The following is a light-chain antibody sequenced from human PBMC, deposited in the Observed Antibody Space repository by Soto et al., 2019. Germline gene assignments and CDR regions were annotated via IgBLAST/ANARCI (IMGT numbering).Light chain of an antibody. V-gene: IGKV3-20*01. CDR1: QSVNSGS. J-gene: IGKJ1*01. CDR3: QQYGSSVRT. CDR2: GAT. Sequence: DIALTQSPGTLSLARGDRAILSCRASQSVNSGSLAWYQQRPGQAPRLLIYGATIRATGIPDKFSGSGSGTDFTLTISRLEPEDFAVYYCQQYGSSVRTFGQGTKVEIK.